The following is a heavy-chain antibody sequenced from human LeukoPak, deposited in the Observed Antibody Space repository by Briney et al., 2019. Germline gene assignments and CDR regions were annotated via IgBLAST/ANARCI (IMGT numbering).Heavy chain of an antibody. V-gene: IGHV3-21*06. Sequence: GGSLRLSCAASGFTFSSYGMHWVRQAPGKGLEWVSSISSSSSTIYYADSVKGRFTISRDNAKNSLYLQMNSLRAEDTAVYYCASPPLIVGATSDAFDIWGQGTMVTVSS. CDR2: ISSSSSTI. D-gene: IGHD1-26*01. J-gene: IGHJ3*02. CDR1: GFTFSSYG. CDR3: ASPPLIVGATSDAFDI.